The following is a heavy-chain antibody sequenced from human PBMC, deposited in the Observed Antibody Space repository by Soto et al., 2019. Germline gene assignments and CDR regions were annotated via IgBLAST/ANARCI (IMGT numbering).Heavy chain of an antibody. Sequence: PGGSLRLSCAASGFTFSSYAMHWVRQAPGKGLEWVAVISYDGSNKYYADSVKGRFTISRDNSKNTLYLQMNSLRAEDTAVYYCARYGGNKVLYYYYYGMDVWGQGTTVTVSS. CDR3: ARYGGNKVLYYYYYGMDV. V-gene: IGHV3-30-3*01. D-gene: IGHD2-15*01. CDR1: GFTFSSYA. J-gene: IGHJ6*02. CDR2: ISYDGSNK.